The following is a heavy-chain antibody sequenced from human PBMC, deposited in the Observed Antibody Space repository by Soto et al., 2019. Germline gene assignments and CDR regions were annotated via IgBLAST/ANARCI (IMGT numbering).Heavy chain of an antibody. D-gene: IGHD5-12*01. J-gene: IGHJ4*02. V-gene: IGHV3-23*01. CDR1: GFTFSSYS. CDR3: AKDVRPDGYWDLDY. Sequence: GGSLRLSCVASGFTFSSYSMTWVRQAPGKGLEWVSVISGNSGTTYYTDSVKGRFTISRDNSRNTLYLQMNSLRAEDTAVYYCAKDVRPDGYWDLDYWGQGTPVTVSS. CDR2: ISGNSGTT.